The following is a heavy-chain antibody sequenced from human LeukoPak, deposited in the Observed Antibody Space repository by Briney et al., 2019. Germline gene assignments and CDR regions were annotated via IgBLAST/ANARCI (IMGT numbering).Heavy chain of an antibody. CDR2: IYSGGST. D-gene: IGHD6-19*01. Sequence: GGSLRLSCAASGFTVSSNYMSWVRQAPGKGLEWVSVIYSGGSTYYADSVKGRFTISRDNSKNTLYLQMNSLRAEDTAVYYCARHHWVAVAGTGYWGQGTLVTVSS. CDR3: ARHHWVAVAGTGY. V-gene: IGHV3-66*04. J-gene: IGHJ4*02. CDR1: GFTVSSNY.